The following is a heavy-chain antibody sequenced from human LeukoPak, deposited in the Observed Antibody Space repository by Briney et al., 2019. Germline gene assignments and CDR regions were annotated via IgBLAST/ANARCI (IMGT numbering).Heavy chain of an antibody. J-gene: IGHJ4*02. D-gene: IGHD5-12*01. CDR3: ARDGYGGYFDY. CDR2: IYSGGST. CDR1: GFTVSSNY. Sequence: GGSLRLSCAASGFTVSSNYMSWVRQAPGKGLEWVSVIYSGGSTYYVDSVKGRFTISRHNSKNTLYLQMNSLRAEDTAVYYCARDGYGGYFDYWGQGTLVTVSS. V-gene: IGHV3-53*04.